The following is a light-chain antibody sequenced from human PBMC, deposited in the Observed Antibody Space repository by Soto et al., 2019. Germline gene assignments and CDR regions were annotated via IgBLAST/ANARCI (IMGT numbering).Light chain of an antibody. CDR2: GAV. J-gene: IGKJ1*01. CDR3: QHYGASGT. Sequence: EIVLTQSPGTLSLSPGERVTLSCRASQSVISNDLAWYQQKSGQAPRLLIYGAVNRASGIPDRFSGSGSGTDFTITISRLEHEDFAVYFCQHYGASGTFGQGTKVEI. CDR1: QSVISND. V-gene: IGKV3-20*01.